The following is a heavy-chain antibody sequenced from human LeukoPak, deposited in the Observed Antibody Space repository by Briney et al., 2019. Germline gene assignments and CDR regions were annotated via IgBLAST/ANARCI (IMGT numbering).Heavy chain of an antibody. CDR3: ARDIALYDYVWGSYRPNFDY. J-gene: IGHJ4*02. D-gene: IGHD3-16*02. CDR1: GYTFTSYG. CDR2: ISAYNGNT. Sequence: ASVKVSCKASGYTFTSYGISWVRQAPGQGLEWMGWISAYNGNTNYAQKLQGRVTMTTDTSTSTAYMELRNLRSDDTAVYYCARDIALYDYVWGSYRPNFDYWGQGTLVTVSS. V-gene: IGHV1-18*01.